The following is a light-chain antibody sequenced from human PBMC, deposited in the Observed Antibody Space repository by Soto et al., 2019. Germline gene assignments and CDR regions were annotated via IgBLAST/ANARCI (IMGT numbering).Light chain of an antibody. J-gene: IGKJ1*01. CDR2: GAS. CDR1: QSVSNN. Sequence: EIVMTQSPVTLSVSPGERATLSCRASQSVSNNLAWYQQKPGQAPRLLIYGASTRATGIPARISGSGSGAXXXXXXXXXXXXXSALXXCXQYNSWPPGTFGQGTKVEIK. CDR3: XQYNSWPPGT. V-gene: IGKV3-15*01.